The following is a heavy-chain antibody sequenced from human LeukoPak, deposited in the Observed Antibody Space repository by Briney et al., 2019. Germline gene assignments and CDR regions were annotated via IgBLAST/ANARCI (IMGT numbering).Heavy chain of an antibody. D-gene: IGHD6-13*01. CDR1: GYTFTNYG. Sequence: ASVKVSCKASGYTFTNYGISWVRQAPGQGLEWMGWTNTYNGNTNYAQKLQGRVTMTTDTSTSTTYMELRSLRSDDTAVYYCARDELGIADRLGYWGQGTLVTVSS. CDR3: ARDELGIADRLGY. V-gene: IGHV1-18*01. CDR2: TNTYNGNT. J-gene: IGHJ4*02.